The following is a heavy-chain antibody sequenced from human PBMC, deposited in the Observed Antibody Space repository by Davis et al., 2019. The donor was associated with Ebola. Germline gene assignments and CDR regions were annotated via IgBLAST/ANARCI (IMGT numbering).Heavy chain of an antibody. J-gene: IGHJ4*02. V-gene: IGHV3-33*03. D-gene: IGHD2-2*01. Sequence: GESLKISCAASGFTFRNYGMHWVRQAPGKGLEWVAVIWYDGSNKNYVDSVKGRFTVSRDNSENTLDLQMDSLRAEDTAVYYCAKQKEDCSSSSCPYYFDDWGRGTQVTVSS. CDR2: IWYDGSNK. CDR3: AKQKEDCSSSSCPYYFDD. CDR1: GFTFRNYG.